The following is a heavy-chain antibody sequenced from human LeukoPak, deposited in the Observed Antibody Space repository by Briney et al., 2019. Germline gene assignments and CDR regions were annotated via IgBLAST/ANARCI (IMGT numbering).Heavy chain of an antibody. CDR2: INHSGST. V-gene: IGHV4-34*01. Sequence: PSETLSLTCAVYGGSFSGYYWSWIRQPPGKGLEWIGEINHSGSTNYNPSLKSRVTISVDTSKNQFSLKLSSVTAADTAVYYCAGGLKVRGAPSYYYYYGMDVWGQGTTVTVSS. D-gene: IGHD3-10*01. CDR3: AGGLKVRGAPSYYYYYGMDV. CDR1: GGSFSGYY. J-gene: IGHJ6*02.